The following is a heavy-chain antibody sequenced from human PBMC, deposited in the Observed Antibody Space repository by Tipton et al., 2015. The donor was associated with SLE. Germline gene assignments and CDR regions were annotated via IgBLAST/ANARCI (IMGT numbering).Heavy chain of an antibody. D-gene: IGHD7-27*01. Sequence: TLSLTCTVSGGSSSSHYWSWIRQPPGKGLEWIGYVHDSERTNSNPSLKSRVTISLDTSKNQFSLNLKSVTAADTAVYYCARDAWGLGYWYLDLWGRGTLVTVSS. CDR2: VHDSERT. CDR1: GGSSSSHY. V-gene: IGHV4-59*11. CDR3: ARDAWGLGYWYLDL. J-gene: IGHJ2*01.